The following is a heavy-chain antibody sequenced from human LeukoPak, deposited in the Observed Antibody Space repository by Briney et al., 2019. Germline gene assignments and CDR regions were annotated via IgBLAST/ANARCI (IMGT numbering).Heavy chain of an antibody. CDR3: ARVKIPRGYYFDY. CDR1: GGSISSYY. V-gene: IGHV4-59*01. CDR2: IYYSGST. Sequence: PSETLSLTCTVSGGSISSYYWSWIRQPPGKGLEWIGYIYYSGSTNYNPSLKSRLTISADTSKNQFSLQLSSVTAADTAVYYCARVKIPRGYYFDYWGQGTLVTVSS. J-gene: IGHJ4*02.